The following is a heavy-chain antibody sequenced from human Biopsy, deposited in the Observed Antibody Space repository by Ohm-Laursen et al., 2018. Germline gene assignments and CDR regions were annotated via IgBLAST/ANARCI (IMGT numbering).Heavy chain of an antibody. CDR2: IDSSAAGT. D-gene: IGHD4-17*01. V-gene: IGHV3-23*01. Sequence: GSLRLSCTASGFTFKNYAMNWVRQAPGKGLDWVSSIDSSAAGTFYADSVKGRFTISRDNSKNTLFLQMNSLRAADTAIYYCASDLNGDPSAFDYWGQGTPVTVSS. CDR1: GFTFKNYA. CDR3: ASDLNGDPSAFDY. J-gene: IGHJ4*02.